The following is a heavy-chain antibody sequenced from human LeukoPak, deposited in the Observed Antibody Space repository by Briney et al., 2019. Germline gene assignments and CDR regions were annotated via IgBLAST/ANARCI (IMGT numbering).Heavy chain of an antibody. Sequence: PGGSLRLSCAASGFTFSSYWMSWVRQAPGKGLEWVATKKQDGSENHYVDSVKGRFTISRDNAKSSLYLQMNSLRAEDTAVYYCAREGNSSGWYLGAFDIWGQGTMVTVSS. CDR2: KKQDGSEN. V-gene: IGHV3-7*01. CDR3: AREGNSSGWYLGAFDI. D-gene: IGHD6-19*01. J-gene: IGHJ3*02. CDR1: GFTFSSYW.